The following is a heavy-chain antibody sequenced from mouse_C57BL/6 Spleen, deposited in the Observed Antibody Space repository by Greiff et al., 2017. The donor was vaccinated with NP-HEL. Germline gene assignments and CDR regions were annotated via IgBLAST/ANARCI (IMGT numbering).Heavy chain of an antibody. J-gene: IGHJ4*01. CDR2: FYPGSGSI. D-gene: IGHD2-5*01. V-gene: IGHV1-62-2*01. CDR1: GYTFTEYT. Sequence: QVQLQQSGAELVKPGASVKLSCKASGYTFTEYTIHWVKQRSGQGLEWIGWFYPGSGSIKYNEKFKDKATLTAAKSSSTVYMELSRLTSEDSAVYFCARHEEGYSNYGYAMDYWGQGTSVTVSS. CDR3: ARHEEGYSNYGYAMDY.